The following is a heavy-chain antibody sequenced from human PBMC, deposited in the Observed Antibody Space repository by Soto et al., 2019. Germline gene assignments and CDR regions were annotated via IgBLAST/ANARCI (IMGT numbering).Heavy chain of an antibody. J-gene: IGHJ4*02. V-gene: IGHV3-74*01. CDR1: GFTFSSYW. CDR3: ARGGFPKPIDY. CDR2: INSDGSST. Sequence: GGSLRLSCAASGFTFSSYWMHWVRQAPGKGLVWVSRINSDGSSTSYADSVKGRFTISRDSAKNTLYLQMNSLRAEDTAVYYCARGGFPKPIDYWGQGTLVTVSS. D-gene: IGHD5-12*01.